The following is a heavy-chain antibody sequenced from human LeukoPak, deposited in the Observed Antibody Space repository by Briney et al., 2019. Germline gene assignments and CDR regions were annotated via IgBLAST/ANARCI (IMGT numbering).Heavy chain of an antibody. J-gene: IGHJ1*01. V-gene: IGHV3-33*01. CDR2: IWYDGSNK. CDR1: GFTFSSYG. D-gene: IGHD5-12*01. Sequence: GGSLRLSCAASGFTFSSYGMHWVRQAPGKGLEWVAVIWYDGSNKYYADSVKGRFTISRDNSKNTLSLQMNSLRAEDTAVYYCARDAPSGQMYFQHWGQGTLVTVSS. CDR3: ARDAPSGQMYFQH.